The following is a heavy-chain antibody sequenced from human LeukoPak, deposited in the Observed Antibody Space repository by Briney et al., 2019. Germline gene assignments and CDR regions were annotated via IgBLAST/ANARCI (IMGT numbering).Heavy chain of an antibody. CDR1: GFTFSSYW. J-gene: IGHJ4*02. D-gene: IGHD3-10*02. Sequence: GGSLRLSRAASGFTFSSYWMTWVRQAPGKGLEWVANIKPDGSEKYYVDSVKGRFTISRDNANNSLYLQMNSLRAEDTAVYYCARDRTRFGYWGQGTLVTVSS. CDR3: ARDRTRFGY. CDR2: IKPDGSEK. V-gene: IGHV3-7*01.